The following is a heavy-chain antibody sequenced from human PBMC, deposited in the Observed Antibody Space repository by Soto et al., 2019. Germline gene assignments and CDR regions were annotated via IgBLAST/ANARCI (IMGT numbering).Heavy chain of an antibody. D-gene: IGHD6-19*01. V-gene: IGHV1-69*13. CDR1: GATFNFYA. J-gene: IGHJ5*01. CDR3: ATHPGQWLYYFDS. CDR2: VVPHSGTA. Sequence: ASVKVSCKSSGATFNFYAISWVRQAPGEGLEWMGGVVPHSGTATYARKFQGRLTVTADESSSTAYMDLSSLTSEDTAIYYCATHPGQWLYYFDSWGQGTLVTVSS.